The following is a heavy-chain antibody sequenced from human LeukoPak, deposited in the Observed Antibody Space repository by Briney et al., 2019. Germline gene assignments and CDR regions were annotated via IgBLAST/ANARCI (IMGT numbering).Heavy chain of an antibody. D-gene: IGHD3-10*01. V-gene: IGHV5-51*01. CDR1: GYSSTTYW. J-gene: IGHJ3*02. Sequence: GESLKISCKGSGYSSTTYWIGWVRQMPGKGLEWMGIIYPGDSDTRYSPSFQGPVTISADKSISTAYLQWSSLKASDTAMYYCARTNAHYGSGSSGAFDIWGQGTMVTVSS. CDR2: IYPGDSDT. CDR3: ARTNAHYGSGSSGAFDI.